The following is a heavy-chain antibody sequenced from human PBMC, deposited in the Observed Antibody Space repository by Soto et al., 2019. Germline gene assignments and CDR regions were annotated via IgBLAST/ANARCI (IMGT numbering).Heavy chain of an antibody. Sequence: PSQTLSLTCAISGDSVSSDITSWNLIRQSPSRGLEWLGRTYYRSKWFHDYAASVKSRITINPDTSKNQFSPELNSMTPEDTAVYYCARGNALDVWGQGTVVTVSS. D-gene: IGHD3-10*01. CDR3: ARGNALDV. V-gene: IGHV6-1*01. CDR2: TYYRSKWFH. CDR1: GDSVSSDITS. J-gene: IGHJ3*01.